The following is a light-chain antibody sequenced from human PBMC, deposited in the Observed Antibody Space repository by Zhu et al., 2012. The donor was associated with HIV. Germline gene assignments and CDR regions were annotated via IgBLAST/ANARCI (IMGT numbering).Light chain of an antibody. CDR3: QQRRNWPLT. V-gene: IGKV3-11*01. CDR2: DTS. J-gene: IGKJ4*01. CDR1: QSVSSY. Sequence: PGERATVSCRASQSVSSYLAWYQQKPGQAPRLLIYDTSKRATGIPARFSGSGSGTDFTLTISSLEPEDFAVYYCQQRRNWPLTFGGGTKVEIK.